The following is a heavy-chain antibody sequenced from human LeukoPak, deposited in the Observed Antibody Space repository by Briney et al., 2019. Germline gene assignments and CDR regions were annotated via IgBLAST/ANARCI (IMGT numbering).Heavy chain of an antibody. CDR1: GFTLSNAW. CDR2: IKSKTNGETR. Sequence: GGSLRLSCAASGFTLSNAWMNWVRQAPGKGLEWVGLIKSKTNGETRDYAAPVKGRFTISRDDSDNTLYLQMNSLRAEDTAVYCCARVITPKLWSPSAYYFDYWGQGTLVTVSS. CDR3: ARVITPKLWSPSAYYFDY. D-gene: IGHD3-10*01. J-gene: IGHJ4*02. V-gene: IGHV3-15*01.